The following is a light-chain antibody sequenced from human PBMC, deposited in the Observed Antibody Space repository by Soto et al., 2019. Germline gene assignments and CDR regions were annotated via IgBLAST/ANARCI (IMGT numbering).Light chain of an antibody. V-gene: IGKV1-27*01. J-gene: IGKJ4*01. CDR2: GAS. Sequence: DIQMTQSPSSLSASVGDRVTITCRASQGISNYLAWYQQKPGKVPKLLIYGASTLQSGVPSRFRGSGSGTDFTLTISGLQPEDVATYSCQKYNSAPPLFGGGTRVEIK. CDR1: QGISNY. CDR3: QKYNSAPPL.